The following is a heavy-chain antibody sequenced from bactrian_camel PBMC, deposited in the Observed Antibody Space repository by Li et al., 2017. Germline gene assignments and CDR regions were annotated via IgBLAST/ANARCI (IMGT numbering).Heavy chain of an antibody. CDR1: RDTISRAC. CDR2: IDFADST. CDR3: GAQLAGHCDAEDFRSRR. V-gene: IGHV3S53*01. D-gene: IGHD1*01. Sequence: HVQLVESGGGSVQAGESLRLSCDSSRDTISRACRMAWFRQGPGKEREGVATIDFADSTTYADSVKGRFTIAKDNTKNTLYLEMNTLKPEDTAMYYCGAQLAGHCDAEDFRSRRGGQGTQVTVS. J-gene: IGHJ4*01.